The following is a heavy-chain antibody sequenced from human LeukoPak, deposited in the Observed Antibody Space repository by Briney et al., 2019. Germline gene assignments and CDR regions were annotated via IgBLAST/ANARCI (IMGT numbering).Heavy chain of an antibody. CDR3: ARGFTYYYDSSGYYSDAFDI. Sequence: GVLRLSCAASGFTVSSNYMSWVRQAPGKGLEWVSVIYSGGSTYYADSVKGRFTISRDNSKNTLYLQMNSLRAEDTAVYYCARGFTYYYDSSGYYSDAFDIWGQGTMVTVSS. D-gene: IGHD3-22*01. CDR1: GFTVSSNY. CDR2: IYSGGST. J-gene: IGHJ3*02. V-gene: IGHV3-53*01.